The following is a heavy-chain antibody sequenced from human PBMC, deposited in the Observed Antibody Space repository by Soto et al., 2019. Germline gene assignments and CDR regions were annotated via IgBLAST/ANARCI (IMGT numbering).Heavy chain of an antibody. V-gene: IGHV5-10-1*01. CDR1: GYSFTSYW. J-gene: IGHJ6*02. D-gene: IGHD6-13*01. Sequence: GESLKISCKGSGYSFTSYWISWVRQMPGKGLEWMGRIDPSDSYTNYSPSFQGHVTISADKSISTAYLQWSSLKASDTAMYYCARHESAAAGNYYGMDVWGQGTTVTV. CDR3: ARHESAAAGNYYGMDV. CDR2: IDPSDSYT.